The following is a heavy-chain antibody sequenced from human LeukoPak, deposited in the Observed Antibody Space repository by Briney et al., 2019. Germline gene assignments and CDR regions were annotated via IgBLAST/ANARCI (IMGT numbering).Heavy chain of an antibody. D-gene: IGHD6-13*01. CDR2: ISGSGGST. Sequence: GGSLRLSCAASGFTFSSYGMSWVRQAPGKGLEWVSAISGSGGSTYYADSVKGRFTISRDNSKNTLYLQMNSLRAEDTAVYYCAKVVIAAAGTGGSYLDYWGQGTLVTVSS. V-gene: IGHV3-23*01. CDR3: AKVVIAAAGTGGSYLDY. CDR1: GFTFSSYG. J-gene: IGHJ4*02.